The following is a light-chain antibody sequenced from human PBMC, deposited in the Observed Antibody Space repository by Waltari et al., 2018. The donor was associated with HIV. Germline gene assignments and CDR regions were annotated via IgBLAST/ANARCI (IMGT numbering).Light chain of an antibody. CDR1: QNIGAN. J-gene: IGKJ1*01. Sequence: EIVMTQSPATLSVSPGHRVTLSCRASQNIGANLAWYQQRPGQPPRLLIHGASSRDPGIPARFTGRGTGTDFTLQISNLQSDDSGVYYCQQYLDWPPWTFGQGTKV. CDR3: QQYLDWPPWT. CDR2: GAS. V-gene: IGKV3D-15*01.